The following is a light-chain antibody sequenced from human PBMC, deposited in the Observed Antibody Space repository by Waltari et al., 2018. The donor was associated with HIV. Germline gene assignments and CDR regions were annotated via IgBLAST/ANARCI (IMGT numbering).Light chain of an antibody. CDR3: MQALQTPRT. Sequence: DIVMTQSPLSLPVTPGEPASISCRSSQSLLHSNGYYFLVWYLQKPGQSPQLLLYLSSNRASGVPDRFSGSGAGTDFTLKISRVEAEDVGVYYGMQALQTPRTFGQGTKVEIK. J-gene: IGKJ1*01. CDR1: QSLLHSNGYYF. V-gene: IGKV2-28*01. CDR2: LSS.